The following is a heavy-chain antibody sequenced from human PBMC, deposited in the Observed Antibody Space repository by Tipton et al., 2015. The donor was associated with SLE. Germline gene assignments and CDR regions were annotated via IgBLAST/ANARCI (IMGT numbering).Heavy chain of an antibody. V-gene: IGHV4-59*01. CDR1: GASIRTFY. D-gene: IGHD3-22*01. J-gene: IGHJ3*02. Sequence: TLSLTCTVSGASIRTFYWSWIRQPPGKGLEWIGSIYDSGSTNYNPSLTSRVTISVDTSKNQFSLKLSSVTAADTAVYYCARGSDRSGYFGAFDIWAQGTMVTVSS. CDR3: ARGSDRSGYFGAFDI. CDR2: IYDSGST.